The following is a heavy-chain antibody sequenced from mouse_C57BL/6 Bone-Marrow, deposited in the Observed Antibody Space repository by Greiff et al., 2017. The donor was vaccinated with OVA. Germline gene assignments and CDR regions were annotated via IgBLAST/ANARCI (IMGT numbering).Heavy chain of an antibody. V-gene: IGHV1-69*01. J-gene: IGHJ3*01. CDR3: ARSIDSSGFAY. D-gene: IGHD3-2*01. CDR1: GYTFTSYW. CDR2: IDPSASYT. Sequence: QVHVKQPGAELVMPGASVKLSCKASGYTFTSYWMHWVKQRPGQGLEWIGEIDPSASYTNYNQKFKVKSTLTVDKSSSTAYMQLSSLSSEDSAVYYWARSIDSSGFAYGGQGTLVTVTA.